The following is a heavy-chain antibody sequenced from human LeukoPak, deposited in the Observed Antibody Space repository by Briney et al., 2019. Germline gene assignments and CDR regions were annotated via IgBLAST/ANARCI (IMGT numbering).Heavy chain of an antibody. V-gene: IGHV3-7*01. Sequence: PGGSLRLSCAASGFSFSSYWMSWVRQAPGKGLEWVANIKQDGSEKYYVDSVKGRFTISRDNAKKSLYLQMNSLRAEDTAVYYCANGRRTFDYWGQGTLVTVSS. CDR2: IKQDGSEK. CDR3: ANGRRTFDY. J-gene: IGHJ4*02. CDR1: GFSFSSYW.